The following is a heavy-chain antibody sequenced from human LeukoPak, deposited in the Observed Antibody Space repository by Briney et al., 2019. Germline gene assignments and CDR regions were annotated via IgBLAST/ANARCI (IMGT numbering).Heavy chain of an antibody. CDR2: IYHSGST. CDR1: GYSISSGYY. V-gene: IGHV4-38-2*02. CDR3: AKGGAGSIFDY. D-gene: IGHD1-26*01. J-gene: IGHJ4*02. Sequence: SETLSLTCTVSGYSISSGYYWGWIRQPPGKGLEWIGSIYHSGSTYYNPSLKSRVTISVDTSKDQFSLKLSSVTAADTAVYYCAKGGAGSIFDYWGQGTLVTVSS.